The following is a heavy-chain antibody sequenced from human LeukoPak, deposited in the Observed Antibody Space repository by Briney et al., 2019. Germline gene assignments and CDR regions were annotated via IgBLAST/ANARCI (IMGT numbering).Heavy chain of an antibody. J-gene: IGHJ4*02. V-gene: IGHV3-7*01. CDR3: ARGSRNYDFWSGALHFDY. D-gene: IGHD3-3*01. CDR2: ITQDGSGT. Sequence: GGSLRLSCAATGITVGNHWMTWVRRAPGKGLEWVADITQDGSGTFYLDSLNGRFTISRDNAKNSLYLQMNSLRAEDTAVYYCARGSRNYDFWSGALHFDYWGQGTLVTVSS. CDR1: GITVGNHW.